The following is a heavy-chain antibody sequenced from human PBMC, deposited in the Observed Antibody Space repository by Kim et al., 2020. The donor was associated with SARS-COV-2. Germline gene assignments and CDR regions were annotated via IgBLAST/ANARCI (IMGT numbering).Heavy chain of an antibody. D-gene: IGHD6-6*01. V-gene: IGHV4-59*01. J-gene: IGHJ6*02. Sequence: SETLSLTCTVSGGSISSYYWSWIRQPPGKGLEWIGYIYYSGSTNYNPSLKSRVTISVDTSKNQFSLKLSSVTAADTAVYYCARDIAARLGSGLGGMDVWGQGTTVTVSS. CDR3: ARDIAARLGSGLGGMDV. CDR1: GGSISSYY. CDR2: IYYSGST.